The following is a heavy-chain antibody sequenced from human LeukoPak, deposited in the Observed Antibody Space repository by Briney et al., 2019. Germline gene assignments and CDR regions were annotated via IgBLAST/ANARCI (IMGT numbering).Heavy chain of an antibody. J-gene: IGHJ3*02. D-gene: IGHD6-25*01. Sequence: PSEALSLTCTASGGSTSSYYWSWIRQPPGKGLEWIGYIYYSGSTNYNPSLKSRVTISVDTSKNQFSLKLSSVTAADTAVYYCARVIGQRPWGAFDIWGQGTMVTVSS. CDR3: ARVIGQRPWGAFDI. CDR1: GGSTSSYY. CDR2: IYYSGST. V-gene: IGHV4-59*01.